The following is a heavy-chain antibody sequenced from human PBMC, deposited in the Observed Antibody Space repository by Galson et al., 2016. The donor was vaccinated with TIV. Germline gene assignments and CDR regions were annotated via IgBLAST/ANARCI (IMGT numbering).Heavy chain of an antibody. CDR3: AGWIQPELGMDV. J-gene: IGHJ6*02. Sequence: QSGAEVKKPGESLRISCKASGYTFTSYYMHWVRQAPGQGLEWMGIINPSGGSTSYAQKFQGRVTMTRDTSTSTVYMELSSLRSEDTAVYYCAGWIQPELGMDVWGQGTTVTVSS. CDR1: GYTFTSYY. CDR2: INPSGGST. V-gene: IGHV1-46*03. D-gene: IGHD5-18*01.